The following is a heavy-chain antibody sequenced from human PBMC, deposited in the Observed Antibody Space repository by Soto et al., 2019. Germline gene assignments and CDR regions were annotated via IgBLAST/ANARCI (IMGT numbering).Heavy chain of an antibody. Sequence: HPGGSLRLSCAASGFTFSLYPMNWVRQAPGKGLEWLSYISPSNSTIYYADSVKGRFTISRDNAKNSLDLQMNGLRDDDTAVYYCARVGRGFCSSTRCYTDGFDLWGQGTMVTVSS. CDR3: ARVGRGFCSSTRCYTDGFDL. CDR1: GFTFSLYP. V-gene: IGHV3-48*02. J-gene: IGHJ3*01. D-gene: IGHD2-2*01. CDR2: ISPSNSTI.